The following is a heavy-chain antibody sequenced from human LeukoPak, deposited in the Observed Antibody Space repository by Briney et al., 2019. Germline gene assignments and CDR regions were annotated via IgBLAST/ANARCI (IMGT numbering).Heavy chain of an antibody. CDR3: ARNEAGGVGQKWYYYYMDV. D-gene: IGHD2-8*02. Sequence: GGSLRLSCAASGFTFHDYNMQWVRQAPGKGVEWVSSISWNSGNIAYAGSVKGRFTISRDNAKNSLYLKMNSLRTEDTAVYYCARNEAGGVGQKWYYYYMDVWGKGTTVTVSS. CDR2: ISWNSGNI. J-gene: IGHJ6*03. V-gene: IGHV3-9*01. CDR1: GFTFHDYN.